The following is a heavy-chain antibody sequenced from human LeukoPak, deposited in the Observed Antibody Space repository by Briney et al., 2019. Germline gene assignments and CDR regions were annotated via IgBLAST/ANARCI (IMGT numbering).Heavy chain of an antibody. CDR2: ISAYNGNT. Sequence: ASVKVSCEASGYTFTSYGISWVRQAPGQGLEWMGWISAYNGNTNYAQKLQGRVTMTTDTSTSTAYMELRSLRSDDTAVYYCAREATNTARYGMDVWGQGTTVTVSS. J-gene: IGHJ6*02. CDR1: GYTFTSYG. V-gene: IGHV1-18*01. D-gene: IGHD1/OR15-1a*01. CDR3: AREATNTARYGMDV.